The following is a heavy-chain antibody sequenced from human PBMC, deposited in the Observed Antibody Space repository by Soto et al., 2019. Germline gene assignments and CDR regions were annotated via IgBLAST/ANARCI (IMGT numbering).Heavy chain of an antibody. CDR1: GGSISSSSYY. CDR2: IYYSGST. Sequence: QLQLQESGPGLVKPSETLSLTCTVSGGSISSSSYYWGWIRQPPGKGLEWIGSIYYSGSTYYNPSLKSRVPISVDTSKKKFYMKLRSVTAADTAVYYCARHVRGEPWIPLWVIPGGFDPWGQGTLVTVSS. CDR3: ARHVRGEPWIPLWVIPGGFDP. J-gene: IGHJ5*02. V-gene: IGHV4-39*01. D-gene: IGHD5-18*01.